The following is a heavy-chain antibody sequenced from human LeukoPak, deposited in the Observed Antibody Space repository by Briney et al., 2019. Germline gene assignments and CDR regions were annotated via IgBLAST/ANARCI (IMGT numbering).Heavy chain of an antibody. CDR1: GYAFTGYY. CDR3: ARRRSGYLDY. D-gene: IGHD3-3*01. Sequence: GASVKVSCKASGYAFTGYYIHWVRQAPGQGLEWMGWMNPNSGNTGYAQKFQGRVTITRNTSISTAYMELSSLRSEDTAVYYCARRRSGYLDYWGQGTLVTVSS. V-gene: IGHV1-8*03. J-gene: IGHJ4*02. CDR2: MNPNSGNT.